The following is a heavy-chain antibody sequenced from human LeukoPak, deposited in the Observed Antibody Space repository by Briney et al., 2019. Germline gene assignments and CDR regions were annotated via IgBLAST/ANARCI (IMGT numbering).Heavy chain of an antibody. Sequence: SETLSLTCTVSGGSISSYYWSWSRQPPGKGLEWIGYIYYSGSTNYNPSLKSRVTISVDTSKNQFSLKLSSVTAADTAVYYCVGAGYSSGWYAFDYWGQGTLVTVSS. CDR3: VGAGYSSGWYAFDY. CDR1: GGSISSYY. J-gene: IGHJ4*02. CDR2: IYYSGST. D-gene: IGHD6-19*01. V-gene: IGHV4-59*01.